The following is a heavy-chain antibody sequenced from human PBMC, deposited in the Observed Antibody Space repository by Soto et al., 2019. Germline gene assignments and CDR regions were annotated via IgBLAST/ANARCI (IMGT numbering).Heavy chain of an antibody. V-gene: IGHV1-18*01. Sequence: QVQLVQSGAEVKKPGASVKVSCKASGYIFTSYGVSWVRQAPGQGLEWLGWINGYNGNTNYGQKFQGRVTMTTDTSPSTAYMELRSLRSDDTTVYYCARMWEVTYYYYGMDVWGQGPTVIFSS. J-gene: IGHJ6*02. D-gene: IGHD1-26*01. CDR3: ARMWEVTYYYYGMDV. CDR1: GYIFTSYG. CDR2: INGYNGNT.